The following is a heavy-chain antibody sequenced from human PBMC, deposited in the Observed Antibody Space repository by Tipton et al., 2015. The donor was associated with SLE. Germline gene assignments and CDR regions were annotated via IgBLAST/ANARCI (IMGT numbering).Heavy chain of an antibody. J-gene: IGHJ5*02. CDR3: ARNYYDSSGLNWFDP. CDR2: INHSGST. Sequence: TLSLTCTVSGGAISSGGYYWSWIRQPPGKGLEWIGEINHSGSTNYNPSLKSRVTMSVDTSKNQFSLKLSSVTAADTAVYYCARNYYDSSGLNWFDPWGQGTLVTVSS. V-gene: IGHV4-39*07. CDR1: GGAISSGGYY. D-gene: IGHD3-22*01.